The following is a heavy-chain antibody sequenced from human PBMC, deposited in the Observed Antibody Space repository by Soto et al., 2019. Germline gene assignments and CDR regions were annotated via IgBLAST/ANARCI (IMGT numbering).Heavy chain of an antibody. CDR1: GFSFSDHY. D-gene: IGHD1-26*01. V-gene: IGHV3-72*01. J-gene: IGHJ4*02. CDR3: VRVGIVGTTGYLDH. CDR2: VRRRVHGYTT. Sequence: EVQLVETGGDLVQPGRSLRLSCAASGFSFSDHYVDWVRQAPGKGLEWVGRVRRRVHGYTTEYAASVRGRFTISRDDSKNSLYLQMNSLKTEDTAVYYCVRVGIVGTTGYLDHWGQGTLVTVSS.